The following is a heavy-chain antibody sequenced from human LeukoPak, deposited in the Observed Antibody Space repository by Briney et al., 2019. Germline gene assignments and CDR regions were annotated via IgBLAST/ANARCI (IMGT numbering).Heavy chain of an antibody. D-gene: IGHD3-10*01. CDR3: ARHRAGYNWFDP. Sequence: SETLSLTCTVSGGSISTSTYYWGWIRQPPGKGLEWIGEINHSGSTNYNPSLKSRVTISVDTSKNQFSLKLSSVTAADTAVYYCARHRAGYNWFDPWGQGTLVTVSS. J-gene: IGHJ5*02. CDR1: GGSISTSTYY. CDR2: INHSGST. V-gene: IGHV4-39*01.